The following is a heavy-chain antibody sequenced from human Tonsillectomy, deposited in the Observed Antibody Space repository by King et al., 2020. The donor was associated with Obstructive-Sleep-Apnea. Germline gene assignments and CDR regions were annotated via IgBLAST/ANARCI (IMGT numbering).Heavy chain of an antibody. D-gene: IGHD1-1*01. CDR1: GFTFSYYA. J-gene: IGHJ5*02. V-gene: IGHV3-30*04. CDR3: ARDIEGLGNTWRWLDP. Sequence: VQLVESGGGVVQHGRSLRLSCAASGFTFSYYAIHWVRQAPGKGLEWVAVISYDENNKYHADSVRGRFNISRDNSKNTVYLKMNSLRPEETAVYYCARDIEGLGNTWRWLDPWGQGTLVTVSS. CDR2: ISYDENNK.